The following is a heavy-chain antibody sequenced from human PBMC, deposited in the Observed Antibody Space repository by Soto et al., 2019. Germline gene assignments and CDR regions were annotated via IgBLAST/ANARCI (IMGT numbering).Heavy chain of an antibody. Sequence: EVPLVESGGGLIQPGGSLRLSCAASGFTVSSNYMSWVRQAPGKGLEWVSDIYSGGSTYYADSVKGRFTISRDNSKNTLYLQMNSLRAEDTAVYYCARDTGGTTVFGYWGQGTLVTVSS. V-gene: IGHV3-53*01. CDR2: IYSGGST. D-gene: IGHD4-4*01. CDR3: ARDTGGTTVFGY. CDR1: GFTVSSNY. J-gene: IGHJ4*02.